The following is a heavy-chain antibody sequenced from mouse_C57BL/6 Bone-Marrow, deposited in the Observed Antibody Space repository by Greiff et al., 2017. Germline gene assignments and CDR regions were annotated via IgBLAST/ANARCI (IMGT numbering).Heavy chain of an antibody. CDR3: ARDEGDSSGYLYAMDY. D-gene: IGHD3-2*02. V-gene: IGHV5-4*01. CDR1: GFTFSSYA. J-gene: IGHJ4*01. Sequence: EVKLVESGGGLVKPGGSLKLSCAASGFTFSSYAMSWVRQTPEKRLEWVATISDGGSYTYYPDNVKGRFTISRDNAKNNLYLQMSHLKSEDTAMYYCARDEGDSSGYLYAMDYWGQGTSVTVSS. CDR2: ISDGGSYT.